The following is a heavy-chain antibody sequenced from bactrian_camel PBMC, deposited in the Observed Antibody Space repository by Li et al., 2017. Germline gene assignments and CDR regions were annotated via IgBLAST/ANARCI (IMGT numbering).Heavy chain of an antibody. D-gene: IGHD7*01. CDR1: GFTAETCG. J-gene: IGHJ4*01. V-gene: IGHV3S55*01. Sequence: HVQLVESGGDSVQAGQSLTLSCTVAGFTAETCGMNWYRQAVGDQREWVAAISNAGSTGYADSVKGRFTISQDATNTVHLQMNNLSPEDTAMYHCAARGGGCHTSPEEYSDWGQGTQVTVS. CDR3: AARGGGCHTSPEEYSD. CDR2: ISNAGST.